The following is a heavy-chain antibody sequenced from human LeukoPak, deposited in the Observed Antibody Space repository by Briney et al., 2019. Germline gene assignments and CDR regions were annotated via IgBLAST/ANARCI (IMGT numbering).Heavy chain of an antibody. CDR3: TRGKPETVFDS. CDR1: GGSFSGYC. V-gene: IGHV4-34*01. Sequence: SDTLSLTCSVYGGSFSGYCWSWIRQPAGKGLEWIGEINHSGSTNYNPPLKTRVTISLDRSKDQFSLKLTSVTAADTAVYYCTRGKPETVFDSWGRGTLVTVSS. CDR2: INHSGST. J-gene: IGHJ4*01.